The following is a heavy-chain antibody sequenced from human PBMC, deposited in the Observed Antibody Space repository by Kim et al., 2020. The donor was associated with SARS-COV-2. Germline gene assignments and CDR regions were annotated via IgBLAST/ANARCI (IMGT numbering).Heavy chain of an antibody. V-gene: IGHV3-7*01. CDR2: VKQDGSEK. D-gene: IGHD4-17*01. CDR3: ARERLRSLYLYYAMDV. CDR1: GFTFSNYW. Sequence: GGSLRLSCAASGFTFSNYWMIWVRQAPGKGLEWVARVKQDGSEKYYVDSVKARFTISRDNTEKSLYLQMNSLRAEDTAVYYCARERLRSLYLYYAMDVWGQGTTVTVSS. J-gene: IGHJ6*02.